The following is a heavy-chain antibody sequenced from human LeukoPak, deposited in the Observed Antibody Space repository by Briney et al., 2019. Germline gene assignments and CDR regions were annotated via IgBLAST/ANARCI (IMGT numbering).Heavy chain of an antibody. Sequence: PSETLSLTCTVSGGSISSYYWSWIRQTPGKGLEWIGYIYASGSTTYNPSLKSRVTISIDTSKNQFSLKLSSVTAADTAVYYCARRATMLAGRYFDYWGQGTLVSVSS. CDR1: GGSISSYY. CDR2: IYASGST. J-gene: IGHJ4*02. CDR3: ARRATMLAGRYFDY. D-gene: IGHD5-12*01. V-gene: IGHV4-4*09.